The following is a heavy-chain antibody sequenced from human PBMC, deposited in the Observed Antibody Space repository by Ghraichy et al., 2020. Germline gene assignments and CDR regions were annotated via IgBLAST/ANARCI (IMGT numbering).Heavy chain of an antibody. Sequence: ASVKVSCKASGYTFINYDINWLRQATGQGPEWMGWMSPKSGNTGYEKKFQGRVTMTRDTSINTAYMELSSLRPEDTAVYYCARRVVDGFDPWGQGTLVTVSS. CDR3: ARRVVDGFDP. V-gene: IGHV1-8*02. CDR2: MSPKSGNT. CDR1: GYTFINYD. D-gene: IGHD2-2*01. J-gene: IGHJ5*02.